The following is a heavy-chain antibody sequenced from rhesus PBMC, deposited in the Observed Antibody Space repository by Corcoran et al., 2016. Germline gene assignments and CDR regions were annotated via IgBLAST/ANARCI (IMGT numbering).Heavy chain of an antibody. CDR3: ARDHSNIWTGYFDY. D-gene: IGHD3-3*01. CDR2: ISSSSGST. V-gene: IGHV4-65*01. CDR1: GGSISSSNW. Sequence: QVQLQESGPGLVTPSETLSLTCAVSGGSISSSNWWSWIRQPPGKGLEWIGYISSSSGSTYYNPSPKSRVTISTGASKDQFSLKLSSVTAADTAVFYCARDHSNIWTGYFDYWGQGVLVTVSS. J-gene: IGHJ4*01.